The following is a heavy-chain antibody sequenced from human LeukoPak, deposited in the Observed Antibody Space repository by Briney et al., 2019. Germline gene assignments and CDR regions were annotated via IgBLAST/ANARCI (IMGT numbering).Heavy chain of an antibody. CDR1: GFTFRSDA. CDR2: ISGSGGTT. D-gene: IGHD2-2*02. CDR3: AKHHCSSTSCYRVFDF. Sequence: SGGSLRLSCAASGFTFRSDAMSWVRLAPGKGLEWVSGISGSGGTTYYADSVKGRFTISRDNSKTTLYLQMNSLRAEDTAVYYCAKHHCSSTSCYRVFDFWGQGTLVTVSS. V-gene: IGHV3-23*01. J-gene: IGHJ4*02.